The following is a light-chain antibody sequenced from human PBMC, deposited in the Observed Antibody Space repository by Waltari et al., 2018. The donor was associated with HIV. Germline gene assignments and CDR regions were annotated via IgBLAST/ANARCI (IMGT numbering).Light chain of an antibody. Sequence: QSVLPQPPPASGPPGQRVTISCSGCNSNIGINYVYLYQQRPGTAPKLLIYWDNQRPSGVPGRFSGSKSGTSASLAISGLRSEDEADYYCAAWDGSLSGRVFGGGTNLTVL. V-gene: IGLV1-47*01. CDR1: NSNIGINY. J-gene: IGLJ3*02. CDR3: AAWDGSLSGRV. CDR2: WDN.